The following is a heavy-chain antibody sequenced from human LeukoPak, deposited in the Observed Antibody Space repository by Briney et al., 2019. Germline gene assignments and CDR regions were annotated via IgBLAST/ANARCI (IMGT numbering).Heavy chain of an antibody. D-gene: IGHD2-2*01. CDR1: GGSFSGYY. V-gene: IGHV4-34*01. CDR2: NNHSGST. CDR3: ARDPYCSSTSCYVRDAFDI. J-gene: IGHJ3*02. Sequence: SETLSLTCAVYGGSFSGYYWSRIRQPPGKGLEWIGENNHSGSTNYNPSLKSRVTISVDTSKNQFSLKLSSVTAADTAVYYCARDPYCSSTSCYVRDAFDIWGQGTMVTVSS.